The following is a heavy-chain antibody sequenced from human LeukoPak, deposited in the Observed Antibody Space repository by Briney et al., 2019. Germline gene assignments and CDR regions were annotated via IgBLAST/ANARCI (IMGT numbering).Heavy chain of an antibody. CDR3: ARDYGGNQDAFDI. Sequence: PSETLSLTCAVYGGSFSGYYWSWIRQPPGKGLEWIGEINHSGSTNYNPSLKSRVTISVDTSKNQFSLKLGSVAAADTAVYYCARDYGGNQDAFDIWGQGTMVTVSS. D-gene: IGHD4-23*01. CDR1: GGSFSGYY. J-gene: IGHJ3*02. V-gene: IGHV4-34*01. CDR2: INHSGST.